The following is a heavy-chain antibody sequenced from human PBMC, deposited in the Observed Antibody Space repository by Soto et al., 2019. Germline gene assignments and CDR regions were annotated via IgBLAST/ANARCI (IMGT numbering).Heavy chain of an antibody. CDR2: ITGSGGST. CDR1: GCTFTATA. Sequence: GGSLRLSCAASGCTFTATAMCWVRQAPGKGPEWVSLITGSGGSTYYADFVKGRFIISRDNSKNTVSLQMNSLRDEDTALYYCAKVTAGYHDAFDFWGQGTMVTVSS. CDR3: AKVTAGYHDAFDF. V-gene: IGHV3-23*01. J-gene: IGHJ3*01. D-gene: IGHD2-2*01.